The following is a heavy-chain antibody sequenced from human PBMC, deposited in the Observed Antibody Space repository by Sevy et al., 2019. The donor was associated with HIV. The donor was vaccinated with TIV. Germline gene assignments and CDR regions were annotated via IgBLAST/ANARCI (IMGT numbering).Heavy chain of an antibody. V-gene: IGHV1-2*05. J-gene: IGHJ6*02. D-gene: IGHD3-10*01. CDR1: GYTFTGYY. CDR3: ARETLVTMVQGVNGMDV. CDR2: INPNSGGT. Sequence: ASVKVSCKASGYTFTGYYMHWVRQAPGQGLEWMGRINPNSGGTNYAQKFQGRVTMTRDTSISTAYMELSRLRSDDTVVYYCARETLVTMVQGVNGMDVWGQGTTVTVSS.